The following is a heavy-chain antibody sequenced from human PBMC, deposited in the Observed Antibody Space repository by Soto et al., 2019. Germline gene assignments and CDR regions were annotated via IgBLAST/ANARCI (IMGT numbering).Heavy chain of an antibody. CDR1: GFTFDTYA. CDR2: IGTDSNT. V-gene: IGHV3-23*01. Sequence: GGSLRLSCAASGFTFDTYAMNWVRQALGKGLAWVSAIGTDSNTYYADSVKGRFTISRDNSRTTLYLQMNSLPAEDTAIYYCVRKHPGTRPSDYWGQGSLVTFSS. CDR3: VRKHPGTRPSDY. J-gene: IGHJ4*01.